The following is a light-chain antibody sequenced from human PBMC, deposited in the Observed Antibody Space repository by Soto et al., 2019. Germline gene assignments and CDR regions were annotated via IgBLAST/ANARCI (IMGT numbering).Light chain of an antibody. CDR2: GAS. J-gene: IGKJ1*01. CDR3: QQYNSNPT. Sequence: EIVMTQSPATLSVSPGERATLSCRASQSVSSNLAWYQQKPGQAPRLLIYGASTRATGIPARFSGSGSGTEFTLTISSLQPDDFATYYCQQYNSNPTFGQGTKVDIK. CDR1: QSVSSN. V-gene: IGKV3-15*01.